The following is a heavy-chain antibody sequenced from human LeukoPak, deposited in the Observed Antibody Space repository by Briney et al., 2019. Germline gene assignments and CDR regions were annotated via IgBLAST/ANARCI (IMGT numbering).Heavy chain of an antibody. V-gene: IGHV4-34*01. J-gene: IGHJ4*02. Sequence: PSETLSLTCAVYGESFSGHYWTWIRQPPGKGLEWIGEIDGSGSTNYNPSLKSRVTILEDTSKNQFFLKLKSVTAADTAMYYCARRPAGTIDYWGQGTLVTVFS. CDR1: GESFSGHY. D-gene: IGHD6-19*01. CDR3: ARRPAGTIDY. CDR2: IDGSGST.